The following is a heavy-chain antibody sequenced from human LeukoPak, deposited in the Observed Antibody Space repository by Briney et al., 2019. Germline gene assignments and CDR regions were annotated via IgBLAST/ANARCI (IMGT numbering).Heavy chain of an antibody. Sequence: PSETLSLTCAVYGGSFSGYYWSWLRQPPGKGLEWIGEINHSGSTNYNPSLKSRVTISVDTPKNQFSLKLSSVTAADTAVYYCARGIITMVRGVIITKGNWFDPWGQGTLVTVSS. CDR1: GGSFSGYY. J-gene: IGHJ5*02. D-gene: IGHD3-10*01. CDR2: INHSGST. CDR3: ARGIITMVRGVIITKGNWFDP. V-gene: IGHV4-34*01.